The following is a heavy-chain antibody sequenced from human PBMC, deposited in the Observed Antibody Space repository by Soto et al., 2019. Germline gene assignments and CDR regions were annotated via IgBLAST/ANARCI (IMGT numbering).Heavy chain of an antibody. Sequence: GGSVKVSRQASGGTLSGYSFNWGRQAPGQRVEWMGEIIPMFGTSNYAQKFQGRVTITADESTSTAYMELSSLRSEDTAVYYCARGSCSSTSCYKEYYFDLWGQGTLVTVSS. D-gene: IGHD2-2*02. CDR3: ARGSCSSTSCYKEYYFDL. CDR1: GGTLSGYS. V-gene: IGHV1-69*01. CDR2: IIPMFGTS. J-gene: IGHJ4*02.